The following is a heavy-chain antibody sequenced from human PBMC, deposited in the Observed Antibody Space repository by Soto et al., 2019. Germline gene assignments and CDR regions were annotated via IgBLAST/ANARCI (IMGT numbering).Heavy chain of an antibody. V-gene: IGHV1-18*01. CDR2: SSAYNGNT. Sequence: GASVKVSCKASGYTFTSYGISWVRQAPGQGLEWMGWSSAYNGNTNYAQKLQVRVTMTTDTSTSTAYMELRSLRSDDTAVYYCASAKQLVRGRYYYYGMDVWGQGTTVTVSS. J-gene: IGHJ6*02. D-gene: IGHD6-13*01. CDR3: ASAKQLVRGRYYYYGMDV. CDR1: GYTFTSYG.